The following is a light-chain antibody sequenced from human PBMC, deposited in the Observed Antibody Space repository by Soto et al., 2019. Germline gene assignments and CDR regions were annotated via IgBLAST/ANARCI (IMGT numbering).Light chain of an antibody. CDR1: SSDVGAYTF. CDR3: SSYTISSTHV. V-gene: IGLV2-14*03. CDR2: DVS. Sequence: QSALTQPASVSGSPGQSITISCTGTSSDVGAYTFVSWYQQHPDKVPKLMIFDVSRRPSGVSDRFSGSKSGNTASLTISGLQPEDEADYYCSSYTISSTHVFGSGTKLTVL. J-gene: IGLJ1*01.